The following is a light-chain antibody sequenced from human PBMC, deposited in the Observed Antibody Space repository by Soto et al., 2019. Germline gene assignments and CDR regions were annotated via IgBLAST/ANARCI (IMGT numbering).Light chain of an antibody. V-gene: IGLV2-11*01. J-gene: IGLJ2*01. CDR1: ISDVAGYNY. CDR2: DVT. CDR3: SSYAGSNNLV. Sequence: QSALTQPRSVSGSPGQSVTISCTGTISDVAGYNYVSWYQHHPGKAPKLLISDVTKRPSWVPDRFSGCKSGSTASLTISELQAEDEADYYCSSYAGSNNLVFGGGTKVTVL.